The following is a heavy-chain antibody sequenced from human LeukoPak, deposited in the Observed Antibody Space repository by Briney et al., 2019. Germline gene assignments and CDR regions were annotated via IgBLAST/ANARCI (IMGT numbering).Heavy chain of an antibody. V-gene: IGHV1-18*01. CDR2: ISAYNGNT. D-gene: IGHD5-24*01. CDR1: GYTFTSYD. CDR3: ARDSDGYSPDY. Sequence: ATVNVSCRASGYTFTSYDISWVRQAPGQGLEWMGWISAYNGNTNYAQKLQGRVTMTTDTSTSADYMELRSLRSDDTAAYYCARDSDGYSPDYWGQGTLVTVSS. J-gene: IGHJ4*02.